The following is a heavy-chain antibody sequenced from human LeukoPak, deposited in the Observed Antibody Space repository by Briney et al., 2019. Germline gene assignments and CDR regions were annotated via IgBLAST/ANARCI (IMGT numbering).Heavy chain of an antibody. CDR3: AREGEAAGFDY. CDR2: IIPIFGTA. Sequence: GASVKVSCQASGGTFSSYAISWVRPTPGQGIEWMGGIIPIFGTANYAQKFQGRVTITADESTSTAYMELSSLRSEDTAVYYCAREGEAAGFDYWGQGTLVTVSS. CDR1: GGTFSSYA. V-gene: IGHV1-69*13. J-gene: IGHJ4*02. D-gene: IGHD6-13*01.